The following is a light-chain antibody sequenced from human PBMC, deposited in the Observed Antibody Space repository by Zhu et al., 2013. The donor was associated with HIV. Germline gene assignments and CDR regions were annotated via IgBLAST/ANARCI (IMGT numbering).Light chain of an antibody. V-gene: IGKV1-39*01. J-gene: IGKJ4*01. CDR3: QQYNSYPLT. CDR2: ATS. CDR1: QSISSY. Sequence: DIQMTQSPSSLSASVGDRVTITCRASQSISSYLNWYQQKPRKAPKLLIYATSTLESGVPSRFSGSGSGTDFTLTISSLQPEDSATYYCQQYNSYPLTFGGGTKVEIK.